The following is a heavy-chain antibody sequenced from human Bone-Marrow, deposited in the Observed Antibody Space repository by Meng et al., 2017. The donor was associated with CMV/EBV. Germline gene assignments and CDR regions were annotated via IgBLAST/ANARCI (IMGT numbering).Heavy chain of an antibody. J-gene: IGHJ6*02. CDR3: ALLTGGASSTSWYYYYGMDV. Sequence: ASVKVSCKASGYTFTSYYMHWVRQAPGQGLEWMGIINPSAGSTSYAQKFQGRVTMTRDTSTSTVYMELSSLRSEDTAVYYCALLTGGASSTSWYYYYGMDVWAQGTTVTVSS. V-gene: IGHV1-46*01. CDR1: GYTFTSYY. CDR2: INPSAGST. D-gene: IGHD2-2*01.